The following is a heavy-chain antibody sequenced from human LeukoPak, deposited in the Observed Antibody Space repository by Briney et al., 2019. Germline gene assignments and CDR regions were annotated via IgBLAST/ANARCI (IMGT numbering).Heavy chain of an antibody. J-gene: IGHJ3*02. V-gene: IGHV4-4*07. D-gene: IGHD3-3*01. CDR2: IYTSGST. CDR1: GGSISSYY. CDR3: ARDNDFWSGYRYAFDI. Sequence: KPSETLSLTCTVSGGSISSYYWSWIRQPAGKGLEWIGRIYTSGSTNYNPSLKSRVTMSVDTSKNQFSLKLSSVTAADTAVYYCARDNDFWSGYRYAFDIWGQGTMVTVSS.